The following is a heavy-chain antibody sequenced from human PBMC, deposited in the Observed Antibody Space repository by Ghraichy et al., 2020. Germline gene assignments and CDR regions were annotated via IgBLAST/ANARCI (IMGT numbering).Heavy chain of an antibody. CDR2: IKSDGSEI. CDR1: GFTFSNYW. Sequence: LSLTCAASGFTFSNYWMNWVRQAPGKGLEWVAKIKSDGSEIYYVDSVKGRFTISRDNAKNSLYLQMNSLRGEDTAVYYCARGASSSFDCWGQGTLVTVSS. D-gene: IGHD6-6*01. CDR3: ARGASSSFDC. V-gene: IGHV3-7*03. J-gene: IGHJ4*02.